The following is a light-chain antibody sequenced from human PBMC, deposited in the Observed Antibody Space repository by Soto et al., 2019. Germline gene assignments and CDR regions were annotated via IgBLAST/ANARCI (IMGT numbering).Light chain of an antibody. CDR2: DVN. CDR1: SSDVGSDYNY. CDR3: CSYTTSRTYV. J-gene: IGLJ1*01. V-gene: IGLV2-14*03. Sequence: QSALTQPASVSGSPGQSIAISCTGTSSDVGSDYNYVSWYQQHPGKAPKLMVYDVNTRPSGVSNRFSGSKSGTTASLTISGLQAEDEADYYCCSYTTSRTYVFGTGTKVTVL.